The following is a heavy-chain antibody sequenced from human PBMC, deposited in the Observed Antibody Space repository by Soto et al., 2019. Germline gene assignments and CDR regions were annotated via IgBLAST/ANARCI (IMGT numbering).Heavy chain of an antibody. CDR1: GGSISSYY. J-gene: IGHJ6*02. D-gene: IGHD6-13*01. V-gene: IGHV4-59*01. Sequence: PSETLSLTCTVSGGSISSYYWSWIRQPPGKGLEWIGYIYYSGSTNYNPSLKSRVTISVDTSKNQFSLKLSSVTAADTAVYYCTGSSSWSQYYYYYGMDVWGQGTTVTVSS. CDR2: IYYSGST. CDR3: TGSSSWSQYYYYYGMDV.